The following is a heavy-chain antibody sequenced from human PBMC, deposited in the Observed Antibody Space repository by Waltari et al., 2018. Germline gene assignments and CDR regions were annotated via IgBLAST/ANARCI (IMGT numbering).Heavy chain of an antibody. V-gene: IGHV3-7*03. CDR2: IKQDGSEK. CDR1: GFTFSRYL. CDR3: ARRTIVVVYDAFDI. Sequence: EVQLVESGRGLVQPGGSLRLSCAASGFTFSRYLMSWVRQAPGKGLEWVANIKQDGSEKYYVDSVKGRFTISRDNAKNSLYLQMNSLRAEDTAVYYCARRTIVVVYDAFDIWGQGTMVTVSS. J-gene: IGHJ3*02. D-gene: IGHD3-22*01.